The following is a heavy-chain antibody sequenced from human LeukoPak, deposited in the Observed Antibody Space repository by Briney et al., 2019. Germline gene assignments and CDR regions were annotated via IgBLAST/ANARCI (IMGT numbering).Heavy chain of an antibody. V-gene: IGHV4-59*11. D-gene: IGHD6-6*01. Sequence: SETLSLTCTVSGGSISSHYWSWIRQPPGKGLEWIGYIYYSGSTNYNPSLKSRVTISVDTSKNQFSLKVSSVTAADTAVYYCARGEFSSGYYYYYYMGVWGKGTTVTVSS. CDR3: ARGEFSSGYYYYYYMGV. CDR1: GGSISSHY. J-gene: IGHJ6*03. CDR2: IYYSGST.